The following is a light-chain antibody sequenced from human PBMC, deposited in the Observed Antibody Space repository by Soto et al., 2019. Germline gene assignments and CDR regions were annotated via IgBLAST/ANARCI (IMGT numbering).Light chain of an antibody. J-gene: IGLJ1*01. V-gene: IGLV2-14*01. Sequence: QSVLTQPASVSGSPGQSITISCTGTSSDVGYYNFVSWYQQHPGKAPKLIIYEVSNRPSGVSNRFSASKSGNTASLTISGLQAEGEADYHCSSYSGSTAFYVFGTGTKVTVL. CDR2: EVS. CDR1: SSDVGYYNF. CDR3: SSYSGSTAFYV.